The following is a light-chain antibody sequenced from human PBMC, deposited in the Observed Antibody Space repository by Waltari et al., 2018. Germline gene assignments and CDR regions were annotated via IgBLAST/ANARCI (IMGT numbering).Light chain of an antibody. V-gene: IGKV1-5*03. J-gene: IGKJ4*01. Sequence: DIQMTQSPSTLSASVGDRVTIPCRASQSTSNWLPWYQQKPGKAPKLLIYKASTLESGGPSRFSGSGSGTEFTLTISSLQPDDFATYYCQQYNSYSLLTFGGGTKVEIK. CDR2: KAS. CDR3: QQYNSYSLLT. CDR1: QSTSNW.